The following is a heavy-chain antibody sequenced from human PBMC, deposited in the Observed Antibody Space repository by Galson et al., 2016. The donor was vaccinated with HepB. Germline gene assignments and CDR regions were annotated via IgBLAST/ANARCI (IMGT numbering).Heavy chain of an antibody. Sequence: SLRLSCAASGFTFSDYYMSWIRQAPGKGLEWVSYISSSGSTLYFADSVKGRFTISRDNAKNSLYLHMNSLRAEDTAMYYGARGGYDMAGYYYHGMDVWGQGTTVTVSS. J-gene: IGHJ6*02. D-gene: IGHD5-12*01. CDR2: ISSSGSTL. CDR1: GFTFSDYY. V-gene: IGHV3-11*01. CDR3: ARGGYDMAGYYYHGMDV.